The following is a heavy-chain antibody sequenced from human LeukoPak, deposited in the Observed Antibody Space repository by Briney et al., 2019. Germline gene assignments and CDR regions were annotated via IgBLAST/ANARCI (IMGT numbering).Heavy chain of an antibody. CDR1: GYTFTGYY. CDR2: INPNSGGT. Sequence: ASVKVSCKASGYTFTGYYMHWVRQAPGQGLEWMGWINPNSGGTNYAQKFQGRVTMTRDTSISTAYMELSRLRSDDTAVYYCARGGKMITFGGVIAVFDYWGQGTLVTVSS. CDR3: ARGGKMITFGGVIAVFDY. J-gene: IGHJ4*02. V-gene: IGHV1-2*02. D-gene: IGHD3-16*02.